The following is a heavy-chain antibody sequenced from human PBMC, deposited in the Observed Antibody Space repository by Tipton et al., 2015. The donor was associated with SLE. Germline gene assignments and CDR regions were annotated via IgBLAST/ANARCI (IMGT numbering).Heavy chain of an antibody. CDR2: IYTSGST. V-gene: IGHV4-61*09. CDR1: GGSISSGSYY. Sequence: TLSLTCTVSGGSISSGSYYWSWIRQPAGKGLEWIGYIYTSGSTNYNPSLKSRVTISVDTSKNQFSLKLSSVTAADTAVYYCARGGITKGDYWGQGTLVTVSS. D-gene: IGHD5-24*01. CDR3: ARGGITKGDY. J-gene: IGHJ4*02.